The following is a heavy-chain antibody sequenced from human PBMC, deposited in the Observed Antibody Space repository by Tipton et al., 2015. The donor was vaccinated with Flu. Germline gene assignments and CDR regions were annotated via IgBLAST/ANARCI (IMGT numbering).Heavy chain of an antibody. D-gene: IGHD3-22*01. CDR2: INHSGST. CDR3: ARGYYYDSSGYFD. V-gene: IGHV4-34*01. J-gene: IGHJ4*02. CDR1: GGSFSGYY. Sequence: TLSLTCAVYGGSFSGYYWSWIRQPPGKGLEWIGEINHSGSTNYNPSLKSRVTISVDTSKNQFSLKLSSVTAADTAVYYCARGYYYDSSGYFDWGQGTLVTVSS.